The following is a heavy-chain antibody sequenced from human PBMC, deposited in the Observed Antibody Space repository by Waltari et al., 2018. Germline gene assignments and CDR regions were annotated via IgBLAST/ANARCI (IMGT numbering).Heavy chain of an antibody. CDR1: GFTFSSYW. Sequence: EVQLVESGGGLVQPGGSLRLSCAASGFTFSSYWMTWVRQAPGKGLEWVASIKEDGGEEYYVGSVKGRFTTSRDNARNSLYLQMNSLRAEDTAVYYCARDPTRKFDYWGQGTLVTASS. V-gene: IGHV3-7*04. CDR2: IKEDGGEE. CDR3: ARDPTRKFDY. J-gene: IGHJ4*02.